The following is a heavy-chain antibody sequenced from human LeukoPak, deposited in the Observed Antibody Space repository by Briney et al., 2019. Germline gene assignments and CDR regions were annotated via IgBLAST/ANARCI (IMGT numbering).Heavy chain of an antibody. V-gene: IGHV6-1*01. CDR2: TYYRSRWYN. CDR1: GDSVSSNSAA. D-gene: IGHD1-14*01. J-gene: IGHJ6*02. Sequence: TSQTLSLTCAISGDSVSSNSAAWNWVRQSPSRGLEWLGRTYYRSRWYNDYAISVKSRMKINPDTSKNQFSLQLNSVTPEDTAVYYCARGDAPGGIYYYAMDVWGQGTTVTVS. CDR3: ARGDAPGGIYYYAMDV.